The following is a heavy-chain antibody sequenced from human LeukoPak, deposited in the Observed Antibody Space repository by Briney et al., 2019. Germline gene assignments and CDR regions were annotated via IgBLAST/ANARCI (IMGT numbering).Heavy chain of an antibody. Sequence: SETLSLTCTVSGGSISSSSYYWGWLRQPPGKGLEWIGSIYYSGSTYYNPSLKSRVTISVDTSKNQFSLKLSSVTAADTAVYYCARTLYGDYVFAIFDYWGQGTLVTVSS. CDR1: GGSISSSSYY. V-gene: IGHV4-39*07. D-gene: IGHD4-17*01. J-gene: IGHJ4*02. CDR3: ARTLYGDYVFAIFDY. CDR2: IYYSGST.